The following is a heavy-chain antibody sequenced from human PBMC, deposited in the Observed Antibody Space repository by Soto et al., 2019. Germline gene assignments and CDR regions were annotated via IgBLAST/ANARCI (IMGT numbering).Heavy chain of an antibody. D-gene: IGHD3-3*01. CDR2: IVVGSGNT. Sequence: VASVKVSCKASGFTFTSSAVQWVRQARGQRLEWIGWIVVGSGNTNYAQKFQERVTITRDMSTSTAYMELSSLRSEDTAVYYCAAPRSGYHYYYYYGMDVWGQGTTVTVSS. CDR3: AAPRSGYHYYYYYGMDV. J-gene: IGHJ6*02. V-gene: IGHV1-58*01. CDR1: GFTFTSSA.